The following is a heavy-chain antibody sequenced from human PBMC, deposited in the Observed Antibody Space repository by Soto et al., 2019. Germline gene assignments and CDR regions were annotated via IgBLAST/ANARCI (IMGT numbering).Heavy chain of an antibody. Sequence: QVQLAQSGAEVRKPGSSVKVSCRASGGSFSDFAFSWVRQAPGQGLEWMGGFIPMFAATKYAQRFQGRVTISADAFTRTVYLARSSLTSDDSAVYYCARGGIVAVPSALSCYDDYTNYRFDSWGQGTLVSVSS. CDR1: GGSFSDFA. CDR2: FIPMFAAT. D-gene: IGHD4-4*01. V-gene: IGHV1-69*01. CDR3: ARGGIVAVPSALSCYDDYTNYRFDS. J-gene: IGHJ4*02.